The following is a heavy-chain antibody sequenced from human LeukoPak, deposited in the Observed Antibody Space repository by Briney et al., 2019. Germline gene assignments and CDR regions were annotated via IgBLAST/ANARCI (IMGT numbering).Heavy chain of an antibody. V-gene: IGHV4-31*02. J-gene: IGHJ5*02. CDR1: GFTFSDYY. CDR2: IYYSGST. CDR3: ARDGPYYGSGSANWFDP. D-gene: IGHD3-10*01. Sequence: LRLSCAASGFTFSDYYMSWIRQAPGKGLEWIGYIYYSGSTYYNPSLKSRVTISVDTSKNQFSLKLSSVTAADTAVYYCARDGPYYGSGSANWFDPWGQGTLVTVSS.